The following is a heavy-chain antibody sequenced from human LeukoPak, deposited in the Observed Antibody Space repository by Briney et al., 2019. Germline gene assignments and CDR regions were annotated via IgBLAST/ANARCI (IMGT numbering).Heavy chain of an antibody. V-gene: IGHV4-4*02. CDR1: GGSISNTNW. CDR2: ISLTGLT. Sequence: SGTLSLTSGVSGGSISNTNWWSWVRQPPGQGLEWIGEISLTGLTNYNPSLESRVSVSLDKSKNQLSLNLTSVTAADTAAYYCSRENGAFSPFGYWGQGTLVTVPS. CDR3: SRENGAFSPFGY. J-gene: IGHJ4*02. D-gene: IGHD2-8*01.